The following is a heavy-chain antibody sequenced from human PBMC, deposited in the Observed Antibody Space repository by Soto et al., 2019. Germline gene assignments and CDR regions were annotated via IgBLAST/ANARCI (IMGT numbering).Heavy chain of an antibody. CDR3: ARVGSSSWYDWFDP. CDR1: GFTFSSYG. CDR2: IWYDGSNK. J-gene: IGHJ5*02. Sequence: ESGGGVVQPGRSLRLSCAASGFTFSSYGMHWVRQAPGKGLEWVAVIWYDGSNKYYADSVKGRFTISRDNSKNTLYLQMNSLRAEDTAVYYCARVGSSSWYDWFDPWGQGTLVTVSS. V-gene: IGHV3-33*01. D-gene: IGHD6-13*01.